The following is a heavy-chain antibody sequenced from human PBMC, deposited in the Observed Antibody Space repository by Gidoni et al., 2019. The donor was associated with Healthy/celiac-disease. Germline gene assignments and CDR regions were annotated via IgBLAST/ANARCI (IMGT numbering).Heavy chain of an antibody. D-gene: IGHD3-22*01. CDR3: AREYDDYDSSGYRSF. J-gene: IGHJ4*02. V-gene: IGHV3-7*01. CDR2: IKQDGSEK. Sequence: EVQLVESGGGLVQPGGSLRLSCAASGFPFSSYWMSWVRQAPGKGLEWVANIKQDGSEKYYVDSVKGRFTISRDNAKNSLYLQMNSLRAEDTAVYYCAREYDDYDSSGYRSFWGQGTLVTVSS. CDR1: GFPFSSYW.